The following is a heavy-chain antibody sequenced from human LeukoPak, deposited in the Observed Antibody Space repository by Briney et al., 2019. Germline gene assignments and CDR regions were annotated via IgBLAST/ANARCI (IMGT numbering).Heavy chain of an antibody. CDR1: GFTFSSYD. D-gene: IGHD5-24*01. V-gene: IGHV3-13*01. CDR2: IGTAGDT. CDR3: ARDGYNYGSLDY. J-gene: IGHJ4*02. Sequence: PGGSLRLSCAASGFTFSSYDMHWVRHTTGKGLEWVSTIGTAGDTYYPGSVKGRFTISRENAKNSSYLQMNSLRAGDTAVYYCARDGYNYGSLDYWGQGTLVTVSS.